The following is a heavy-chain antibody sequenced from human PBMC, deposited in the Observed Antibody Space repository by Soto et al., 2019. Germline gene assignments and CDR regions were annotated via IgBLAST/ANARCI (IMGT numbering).Heavy chain of an antibody. CDR3: ARRGRQAGNNCFDS. CDR2: ISNDETYK. D-gene: IGHD1-26*01. CDR1: GFTLSSYA. Sequence: PGGSLRLSCAASGFTLSSYAMHWVRQPPGKGLEWVAVISNDETYKEYADSVKGRFTISRDNSKNTVDLQMNSLRVEDTAVYYCARRGRQAGNNCFDSCVHGVRATDSS. J-gene: IGHJ5*01. V-gene: IGHV3-30-3*01.